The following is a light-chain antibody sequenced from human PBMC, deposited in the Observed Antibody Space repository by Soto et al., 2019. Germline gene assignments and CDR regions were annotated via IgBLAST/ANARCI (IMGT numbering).Light chain of an antibody. V-gene: IGKV3-20*01. CDR1: QSVSSSY. CDR2: GAT. J-gene: IGKJ5*01. CDR3: QQHGSLPT. Sequence: ERPTLSCRASQSVSSSYFAWYQQKPGQTPRLLIFGATSRATGVPDRISHTESGTHFTLTITTLEPEDFAVYYCQQHGSLPTFGQGPRLEI.